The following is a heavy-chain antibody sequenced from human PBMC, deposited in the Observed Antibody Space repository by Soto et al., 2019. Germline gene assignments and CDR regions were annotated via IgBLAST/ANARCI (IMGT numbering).Heavy chain of an antibody. D-gene: IGHD3-10*01. CDR2: FDPEDGET. CDR1: GGIFSDYG. V-gene: IGHV1-24*01. Sequence: GASVKVSCKASGGIFSDYGINWVRQAPGKGLEWMGGFDPEDGETIYAQKFQGRVTMTEDTSTDTAYMELSSLRSEDTAVYYCATAVPRSGKGYFDYWGQGTLVTVSS. J-gene: IGHJ4*02. CDR3: ATAVPRSGKGYFDY.